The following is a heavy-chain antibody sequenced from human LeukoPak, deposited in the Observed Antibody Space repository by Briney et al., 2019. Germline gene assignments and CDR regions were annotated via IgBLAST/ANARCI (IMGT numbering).Heavy chain of an antibody. CDR2: IYSGGDT. J-gene: IGHJ3*02. V-gene: IGHV3-53*01. D-gene: IGHD2-2*01. CDR1: GFTFSSYA. CDR3: ARGSCSNIRCHDAFDI. Sequence: GGSLRLSCAASGFTFSSYAMSWVRQAPGKGLECVSIIYSGGDTYYTDSVKGRFSVSRDNSKNTLYLQMNSLRVDDTAVYYCARGSCSNIRCHDAFDIWGQGTMVTVSS.